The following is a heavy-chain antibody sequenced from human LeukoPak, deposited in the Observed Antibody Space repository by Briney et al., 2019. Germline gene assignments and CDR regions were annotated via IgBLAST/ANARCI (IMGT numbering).Heavy chain of an antibody. V-gene: IGHV3-53*01. J-gene: IGHJ4*02. CDR1: GFTVSSNY. CDR2: IYSGGST. CDR3: AKEAVYSSSWDYFDN. Sequence: AGGSLRLSYAASGFTVSSNYMSWVRQAPGKGLEWVSVIYSGGSTYYADSVKGRFTISRDNSKNTLYLQMNSLRVDDTAIYYCAKEAVYSSSWDYFDNWGQGTLVTVSS. D-gene: IGHD6-13*01.